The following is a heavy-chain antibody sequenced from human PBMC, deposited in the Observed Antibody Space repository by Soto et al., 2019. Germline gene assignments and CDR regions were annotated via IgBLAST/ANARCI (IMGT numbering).Heavy chain of an antibody. Sequence: EVQLVESGGGLVQPGGSLRLSCAASGFTFSSYWMSWVRQAPGKGLEWVANIKQDGSEKYYVDSVKGRFTISRDNAKNSLYLQMNSLRAEDTAVYYCARAPYLNGIAVAGPLDYWGQGTLVTVSS. D-gene: IGHD6-19*01. CDR3: ARAPYLNGIAVAGPLDY. V-gene: IGHV3-7*03. J-gene: IGHJ4*02. CDR2: IKQDGSEK. CDR1: GFTFSSYW.